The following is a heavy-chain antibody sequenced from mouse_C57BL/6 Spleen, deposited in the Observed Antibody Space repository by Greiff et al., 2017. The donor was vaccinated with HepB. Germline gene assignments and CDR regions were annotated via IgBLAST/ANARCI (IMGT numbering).Heavy chain of an antibody. CDR3: ARSKLRYFDV. V-gene: IGHV1-55*01. CDR1: GYTFTSYW. Sequence: QVQLQQPGAELVKPGASVKMSCKASGYTFTSYWITWVKQRPGQGLEWIGDIYPGSGSTNYNEKFKSKATLTVDTSSSTAYSQLSSLTSEDSAVYYCARSKLRYFDVWGTGTTVTVSS. CDR2: IYPGSGST. D-gene: IGHD2-1*01. J-gene: IGHJ1*03.